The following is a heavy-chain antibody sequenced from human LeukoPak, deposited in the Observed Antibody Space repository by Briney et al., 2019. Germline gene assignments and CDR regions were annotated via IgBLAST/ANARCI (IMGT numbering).Heavy chain of an antibody. V-gene: IGHV3-23*01. D-gene: IGHD4-17*01. CDR3: AKDPTPYGDHPFDY. Sequence: QPGGSLRLSCAASVFTFGSYAMSWVRQAPGKGLEWVSAISGSGGSTYYADSVKGRFTISRDNSKNTLYLQMNSLRAEDTAVYYCAKDPTPYGDHPFDYWGQGTLVTVSS. CDR1: VFTFGSYA. CDR2: ISGSGGST. J-gene: IGHJ4*02.